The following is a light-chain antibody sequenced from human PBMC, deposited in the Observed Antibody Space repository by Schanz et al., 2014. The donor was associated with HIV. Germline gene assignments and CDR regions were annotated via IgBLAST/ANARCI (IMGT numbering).Light chain of an antibody. CDR2: EVS. CDR1: SSDVGSYNL. CDR3: SSYTTSSTPLV. V-gene: IGLV2-14*02. Sequence: QSALTQPASVSGSPGQSITISCTGTSSDVGSYNLVSWYQQHPGKAPKLMIYEVSKRPSGVSNRFSGSKSGNTASLTISGLQAEDEAVYYCSSYTTSSTPLVFGGGTKLTVL. J-gene: IGLJ3*02.